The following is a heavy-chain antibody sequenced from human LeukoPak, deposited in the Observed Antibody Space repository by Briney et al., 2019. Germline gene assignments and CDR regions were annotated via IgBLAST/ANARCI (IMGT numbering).Heavy chain of an antibody. CDR2: ISGSGGST. J-gene: IGHJ4*02. CDR1: GFTFSSYA. D-gene: IGHD4-17*01. Sequence: AGGSLRLPCAASGFTFSSYAMSWVRQAPGKGLEWVSAISGSGGSTYYADSVKGRFTISRDNSKNTLYLQMNSLRAEDTAVYYCAKNRYGDYEYWGQGTLVTVSS. V-gene: IGHV3-23*01. CDR3: AKNRYGDYEY.